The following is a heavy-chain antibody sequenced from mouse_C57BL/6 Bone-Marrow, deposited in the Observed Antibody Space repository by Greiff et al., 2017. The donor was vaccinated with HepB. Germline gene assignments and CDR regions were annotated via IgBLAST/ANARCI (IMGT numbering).Heavy chain of an antibody. CDR2: IYPSDSET. CDR3: AIGGYSNYLAWFAY. V-gene: IGHV1-61*01. Sequence: QVHVKQPGAELVRPGSSVKLSCKASGYTFTSYWMDWVKQRPGQGLEWIGNIYPSDSETHYNQKFKDKATLTVDKSSSTAYMQLSSLTSEDSAVYYCAIGGYSNYLAWFAYWGQGTRVTVSA. J-gene: IGHJ3*01. D-gene: IGHD2-5*01. CDR1: GYTFTSYW.